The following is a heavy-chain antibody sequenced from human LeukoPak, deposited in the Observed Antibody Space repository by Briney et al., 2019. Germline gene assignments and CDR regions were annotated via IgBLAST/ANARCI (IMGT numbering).Heavy chain of an antibody. CDR1: GDSVTSYY. Sequence: PSETLSLTCTVSGDSVTSYYWSWVRQPPGKGLEWIGYIHYSGTTNYRPSLKSRVTISVDMSKNQFSLKLSSVTAADTAVYYCARAPIAVAGTGGWFDPWGQGTLVTVSS. V-gene: IGHV4-59*02. J-gene: IGHJ5*02. CDR3: ARAPIAVAGTGGWFDP. CDR2: IHYSGTT. D-gene: IGHD6-19*01.